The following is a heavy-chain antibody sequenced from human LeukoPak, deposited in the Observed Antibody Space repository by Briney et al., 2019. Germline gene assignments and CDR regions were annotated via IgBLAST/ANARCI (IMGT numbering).Heavy chain of an antibody. Sequence: ASVKVSCKASGYTFSTYGINWVRQAPGQGPEWMGWINTKTGKPMYVQGFTGRFVFSLDTSVSTAYLQINSLKAEDTAMYYCARARVFDYWGQGTLVIVSA. V-gene: IGHV7-4-1*02. CDR1: GYTFSTYG. CDR2: INTKTGKP. CDR3: ARARVFDY. J-gene: IGHJ4*02.